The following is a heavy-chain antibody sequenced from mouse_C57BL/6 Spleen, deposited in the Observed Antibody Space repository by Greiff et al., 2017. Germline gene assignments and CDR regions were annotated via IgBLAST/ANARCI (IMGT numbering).Heavy chain of an antibody. Sequence: EVNLVESGGGLVQPKGSLKLSCAASGFSFNTYAMNWVRQAPGKGLEWVARIRSKSNNYATYYADSVKDRFTISRDDSESMLYLQMNNLKTEDTAMYYCVREPIYYGNYVSFAYWGQGTLVTVSA. J-gene: IGHJ3*01. CDR1: GFSFNTYA. CDR3: VREPIYYGNYVSFAY. D-gene: IGHD2-1*01. V-gene: IGHV10-1*01. CDR2: IRSKSNNYAT.